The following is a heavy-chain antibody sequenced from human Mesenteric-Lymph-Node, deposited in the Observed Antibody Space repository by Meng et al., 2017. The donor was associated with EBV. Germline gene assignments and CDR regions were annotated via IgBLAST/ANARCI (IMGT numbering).Heavy chain of an antibody. J-gene: IGHJ4*02. Sequence: VTLMVPVSGLIQPGGFLRLSCACSGFLFTTYSMHWVRQAPGKGLEWVAVIWYDGSNKFYADSVKGRFTISRDSSKNTLYLQMNSLRAEDTAMYYCVREKDSGWYQIGYWGQGTLVTVSS. CDR2: IWYDGSNK. CDR3: VREKDSGWYQIGY. CDR1: GFLFTTYS. D-gene: IGHD6-19*01. V-gene: IGHV3-30-3*01.